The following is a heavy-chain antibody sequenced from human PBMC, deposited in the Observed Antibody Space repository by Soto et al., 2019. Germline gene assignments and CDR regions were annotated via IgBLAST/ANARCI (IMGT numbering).Heavy chain of an antibody. D-gene: IGHD2-8*01. CDR1: GDTFSTYT. CDR3: ARDPYHVLMVNAPNLYGMDV. CDR2: IIPRSATS. V-gene: IGHV1-69*13. Sequence: SVKVSCKASGDTFSTYTITWMRQAPGQGLECMGGIIPRSATSKYAQKFQGRVTITADESTSTVYMELSTLRPDDTAVYYCARDPYHVLMVNAPNLYGMDVWGQGTTVTVSS. J-gene: IGHJ6*02.